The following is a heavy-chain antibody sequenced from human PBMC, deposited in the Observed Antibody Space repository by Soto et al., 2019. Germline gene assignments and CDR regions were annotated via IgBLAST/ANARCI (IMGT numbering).Heavy chain of an antibody. CDR2: ISGYNGDI. J-gene: IGHJ6*02. CDR1: GYTFTRYG. Sequence: DSVKVSCKASGYTFTRYGISWVRQAPGQGLEWMGWISGYNGDINYAQKFQGRVSMTLDTSTGTAYMELRSLTSDDTAIYYCAKNGQPPYYYYGLDVWGQGTKVTVSS. CDR3: AKNGQPPYYYYGLDV. D-gene: IGHD2-8*01. V-gene: IGHV1-18*01.